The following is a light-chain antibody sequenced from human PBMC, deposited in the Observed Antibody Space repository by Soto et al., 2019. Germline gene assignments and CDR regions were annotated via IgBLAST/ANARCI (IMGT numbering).Light chain of an antibody. Sequence: EIVLTQSPGTLSLSPGERATLSCRASQSVSSSYLAWYQQKPGQAPRLLIYGASSRATGIPDRFSGSGSGTDFTVTISRLEPEEFAVYYCQQHSNWPLTFGGGTRVEIK. CDR1: QSVSSSY. V-gene: IGKV3-20*01. CDR3: QQHSNWPLT. J-gene: IGKJ4*01. CDR2: GAS.